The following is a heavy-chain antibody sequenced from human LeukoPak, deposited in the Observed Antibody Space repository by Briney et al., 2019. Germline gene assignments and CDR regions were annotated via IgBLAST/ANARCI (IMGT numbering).Heavy chain of an antibody. J-gene: IGHJ6*03. D-gene: IGHD6-6*01. V-gene: IGHV4-39*07. CDR3: ARTGPEYSSSWYYYYYMDV. Sequence: PSETLSLTCTVSGGSISSSSYYWGWIRQPPGKGLEWIGSIYYSGNTYYNPSLKSRVTISVDTSKNQFSLKQSSVTAADTAVYYCARTGPEYSSSWYYYYYMDVWGKGTTVTVSS. CDR2: IYYSGNT. CDR1: GGSISSSSYY.